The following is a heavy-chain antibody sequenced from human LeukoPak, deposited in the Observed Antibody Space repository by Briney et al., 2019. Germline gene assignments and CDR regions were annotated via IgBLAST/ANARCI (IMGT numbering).Heavy chain of an antibody. CDR1: GGSISSYY. J-gene: IGHJ4*02. CDR3: ARDLMAGTTPFDY. Sequence: PSETLSLTCTVSGGSISSYYWSWIRQPPGKGLEWIGYIYYSGSTNYNPSLKSRVTISVDTSKNQFSLKLSSVIAADTAVYYCARDLMAGTTPFDYWGQGTLVTVSS. V-gene: IGHV4-59*01. CDR2: IYYSGST. D-gene: IGHD1-1*01.